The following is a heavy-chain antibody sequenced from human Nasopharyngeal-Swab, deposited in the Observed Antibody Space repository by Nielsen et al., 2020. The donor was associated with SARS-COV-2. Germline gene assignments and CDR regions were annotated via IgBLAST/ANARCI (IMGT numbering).Heavy chain of an antibody. CDR3: AREDGDTAMVSGMDV. V-gene: IGHV3-30*03. D-gene: IGHD5-18*01. Sequence: GESLKISYAAPGFTFSSYGMHWVRQAPGKGLEWVAVISYDEKNNYYADFVKGRFTISRDNSKNTLYLQMNTLRAEDTAVYYCAREDGDTAMVSGMDVWGQGTTVTVSS. CDR1: GFTFSSYG. CDR2: ISYDEKNN. J-gene: IGHJ6*02.